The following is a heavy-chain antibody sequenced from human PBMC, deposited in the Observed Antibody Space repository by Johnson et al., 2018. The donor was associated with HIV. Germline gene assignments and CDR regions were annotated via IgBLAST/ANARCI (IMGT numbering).Heavy chain of an antibody. D-gene: IGHD4-17*01. CDR1: GFSFDDYA. Sequence: LLVESGGGLVQPGGSLRLSCAASGFSFDDYAMHWVRQVPGKGLEWVAGIGWNGLTIGYVDSVKGRFTISRNAATNSLYLQMNSLRAEDTALYYCARPSVTTRDAFDIWGQGKMVTVSS. CDR3: ARPSVTTRDAFDI. CDR2: IGWNGLTI. V-gene: IGHV3-9*01. J-gene: IGHJ3*02.